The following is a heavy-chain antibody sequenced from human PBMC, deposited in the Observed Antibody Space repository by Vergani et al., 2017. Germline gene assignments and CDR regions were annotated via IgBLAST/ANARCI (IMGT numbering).Heavy chain of an antibody. D-gene: IGHD3-9*01. CDR1: NYSISRGYF. J-gene: IGHJ4*02. V-gene: IGHV4-38-2*02. CDR3: ARHLNDILTGHPYYFDY. CDR2: FHHTGMT. Sequence: QVQLQESGPGLVKPSETLSLTCTVSNYSISRGYFWGWIRRPPGKGLEWIASFHHTGMTYNNPSLKSRVTISVDTSKNQFSLKLSSVTAADTAVYYCARHLNDILTGHPYYFDYWGQGTLVTVSS.